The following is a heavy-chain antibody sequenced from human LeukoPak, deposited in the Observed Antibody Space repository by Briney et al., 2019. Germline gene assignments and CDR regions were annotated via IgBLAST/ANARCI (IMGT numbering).Heavy chain of an antibody. CDR1: GFTVSSSY. CDR3: ARLGLPCSGCFDY. CDR2: IYSGGST. D-gene: IGHD2-15*01. J-gene: IGHJ4*02. V-gene: IGHV3-53*01. Sequence: GGSLRLSCAASGFTVSSSYMSSVRQAPGKGLEWVSVIYSGGSTYYADSVKGRFTISRDNSKNTLYLRMNSLRAEDTTVYYCARLGLPCSGCFDYWGQGILVTVSS.